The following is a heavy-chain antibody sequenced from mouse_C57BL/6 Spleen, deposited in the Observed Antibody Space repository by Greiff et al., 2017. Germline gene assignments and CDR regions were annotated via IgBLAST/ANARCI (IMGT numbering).Heavy chain of an antibody. J-gene: IGHJ3*01. V-gene: IGHV14-4*01. CDR3: TSSATVGARGGAWFAY. CDR2: IDPENGDT. D-gene: IGHD1-1*01. CDR1: GFNIKDDY. Sequence: EVQLVESGAELVRPGASVKLSCTASGFNIKDDYMHWVKQRPEQGLEWIGWIDPENGDTEYASKFQGKGTITADTSSNTAYLQLSSLTSGDTAVYYCTSSATVGARGGAWFAYWGQGTLVTVSA.